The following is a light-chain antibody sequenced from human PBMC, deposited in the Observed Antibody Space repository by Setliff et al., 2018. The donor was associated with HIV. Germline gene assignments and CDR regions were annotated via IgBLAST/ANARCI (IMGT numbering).Light chain of an antibody. V-gene: IGLV2-11*01. CDR2: DVN. CDR1: TSDVGGYNF. J-gene: IGLJ1*01. CDR3: CSYAGSHTFV. Sequence: QSALTQPRSVSGSPGQSVTISCTGTTSDVGGYNFVSWYQHHPGQAPKLMIYDVNKRPSGVPDRFSGSKSGNTASLTISGLHAEDEADYYCCSYAGSHTFVFGTGTKVTVL.